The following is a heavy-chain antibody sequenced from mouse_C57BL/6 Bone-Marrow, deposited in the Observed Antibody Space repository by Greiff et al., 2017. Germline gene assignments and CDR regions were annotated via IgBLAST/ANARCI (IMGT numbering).Heavy chain of an antibody. CDR2: ISSGGSST. CDR3: ARNYYAMDY. CDR1: GFTFSSYG. V-gene: IGHV5-6*01. J-gene: IGHJ4*01. Sequence: EVQGVESWGDLVKPGGSLKLSCAASGFTFSSYGLSWVRQTPDKRLEWVATISSGGSSTYYPDSVTGRFTISSDNAKNTLYLQMSSLKSEDTAMYYCARNYYAMDYWGQGTSVTVSS.